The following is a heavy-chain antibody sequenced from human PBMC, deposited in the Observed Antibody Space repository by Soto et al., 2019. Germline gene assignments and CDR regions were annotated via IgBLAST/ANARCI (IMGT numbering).Heavy chain of an antibody. CDR2: INPNSGGT. J-gene: IGHJ6*02. CDR1: GYTFTGYY. CDR3: ARMLVVAANLYYYGMDV. V-gene: IGHV1-2*04. D-gene: IGHD2-15*01. Sequence: ASVKVSCKASGYTFTGYYMHWVRQAPGQGLEWMGWINPNSGGTNYAQKFQGWVTMTRDTSISTAYMELSRLRSDDTAVYYCARMLVVAANLYYYGMDVWGQGTTVTVSS.